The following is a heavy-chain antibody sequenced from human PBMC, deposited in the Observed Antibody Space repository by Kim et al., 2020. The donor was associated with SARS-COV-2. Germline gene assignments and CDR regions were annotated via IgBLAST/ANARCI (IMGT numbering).Heavy chain of an antibody. CDR3: AKDISRQQLGQRDYYYYGMDV. D-gene: IGHD6-13*01. Sequence: GGSLRLSCAASGFTFDDYAMHWVRQAPGKGLEWVSLISGDGGSTYYADSVKGRFTISRDNSKNSLYLQMNSLRTEDTALYYCAKDISRQQLGQRDYYYYGMDVWGQGTTVTVSS. CDR2: ISGDGGST. CDR1: GFTFDDYA. J-gene: IGHJ6*02. V-gene: IGHV3-43*02.